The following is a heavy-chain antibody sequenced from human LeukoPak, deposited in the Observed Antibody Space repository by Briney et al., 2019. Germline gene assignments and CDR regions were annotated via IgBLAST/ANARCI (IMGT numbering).Heavy chain of an antibody. Sequence: GGSLGLSCAASGFTFSSNYMNWVRQAPGKGLEWVSVIYGGGNIYYADSVKGRFTISRDNSKNTLYLQMNSLRAEDTAVYYCARGAGYNYPYYFDYWGQGTLVTVSS. V-gene: IGHV3-53*01. D-gene: IGHD5-24*01. CDR3: ARGAGYNYPYYFDY. J-gene: IGHJ4*02. CDR1: GFTFSSNY. CDR2: IYGGGNI.